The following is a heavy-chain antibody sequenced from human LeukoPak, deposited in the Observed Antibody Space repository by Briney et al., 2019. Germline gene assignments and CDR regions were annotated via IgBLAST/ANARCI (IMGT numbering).Heavy chain of an antibody. V-gene: IGHV1-18*01. CDR2: ISAYNGNT. CDR1: GYTFRSYG. CDR3: ARRSKYSYYYYYYMDV. D-gene: IGHD6-6*01. Sequence: PGASVKVSCKASGYTFRSYGISWVRQAPGQGLEWMGWISAYNGNTNYAQKLQGRVTMTTDTSTSTAYMELRSLRSDDTAVYYCARRSKYSYYYYYYMDVWGKGTTVTVSS. J-gene: IGHJ6*03.